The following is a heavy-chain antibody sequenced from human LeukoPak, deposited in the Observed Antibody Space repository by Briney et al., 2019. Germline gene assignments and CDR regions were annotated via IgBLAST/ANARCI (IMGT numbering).Heavy chain of an antibody. CDR1: GYTFTSYY. J-gene: IGHJ2*01. CDR3: AREVPEDGGYFDL. Sequence: GASVKVSCKASGYTFTSYYMHWVRQAPGQGLEWMGIINPSGGSTSYAQKFQGRVTMTRDTPTSTVYMELSSLRSEDTAVYYCAREVPEDGGYFDLWGRGTLVTVSS. V-gene: IGHV1-46*01. CDR2: INPSGGST. D-gene: IGHD2-15*01.